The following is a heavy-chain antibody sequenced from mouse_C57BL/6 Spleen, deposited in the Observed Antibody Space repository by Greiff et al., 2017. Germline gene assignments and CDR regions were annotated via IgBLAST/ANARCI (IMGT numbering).Heavy chain of an antibody. CDR1: GYTFTSYW. J-gene: IGHJ1*03. Sequence: QVQLQQPGTELVKPGASVKLSCKASGYTFTSYWMHWVKQRPGQGLEWIGNINPSNGGTYYNEKFKSKATLTVDKSSSTAYMQLSSLTSEDSAVYDCARVAVYYSKGYFDVWGTGTTVTVSS. D-gene: IGHD2-5*01. CDR2: INPSNGGT. V-gene: IGHV1-53*01. CDR3: ARVAVYYSKGYFDV.